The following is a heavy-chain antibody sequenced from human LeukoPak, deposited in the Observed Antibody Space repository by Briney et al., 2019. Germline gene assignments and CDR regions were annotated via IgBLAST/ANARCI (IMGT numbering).Heavy chain of an antibody. D-gene: IGHD4-17*01. CDR3: ASIGTTVTSAFDY. Sequence: ASVKVSCKASGYTFTGYYMHWVRQAPGQGLEWMGWINPSGGSTSYAQKFQGRVTMTRDTSTSTVYMELSSLRSEDTAVYYCASIGTTVTSAFDYWGQGTLVTVSS. CDR2: INPSGGST. J-gene: IGHJ4*02. V-gene: IGHV1-46*01. CDR1: GYTFTGYY.